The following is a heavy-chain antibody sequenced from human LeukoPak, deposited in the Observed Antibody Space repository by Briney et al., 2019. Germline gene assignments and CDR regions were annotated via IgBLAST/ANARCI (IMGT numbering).Heavy chain of an antibody. CDR2: ISYSGST. D-gene: IGHD3-16*01. J-gene: IGHJ4*02. CDR3: ARVGRGDYVWGSYSFDY. V-gene: IGHV4-59*01. Sequence: SETLSLTCTVSGDSIGSYHWSWIRQPPGKGLEWIGYISYSGSTNYNPSLKSRVTISVDTSKNQFSLKVSSVTAADTAVYYCARVGRGDYVWGSYSFDYWGQGTLVTVSS. CDR1: GDSIGSYH.